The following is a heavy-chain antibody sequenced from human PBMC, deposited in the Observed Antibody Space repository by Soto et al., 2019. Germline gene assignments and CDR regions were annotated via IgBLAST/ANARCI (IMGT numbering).Heavy chain of an antibody. J-gene: IGHJ6*02. CDR3: SKDHSELRFLEWRPSYYYYGMDV. Sequence: GGSLRLSCAASGFTFSSYGMHWVRQAPGKGLEWVAVISYDGSNKYYADSVKGRFTISRDNSKNTLYLQMNSLRAEDTAVYYCSKDHSELRFLEWRPSYYYYGMDVWGQGTTVTVSS. CDR2: ISYDGSNK. V-gene: IGHV3-30*18. D-gene: IGHD3-3*01. CDR1: GFTFSSYG.